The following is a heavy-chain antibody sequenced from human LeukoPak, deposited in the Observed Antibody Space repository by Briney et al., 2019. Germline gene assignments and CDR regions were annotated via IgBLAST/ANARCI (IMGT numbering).Heavy chain of an antibody. CDR1: GFTFSSYS. J-gene: IGHJ4*02. CDR3: AGRGYSVPYYFDY. D-gene: IGHD5/OR15-5a*01. CDR2: ISSSSSYI. Sequence: GGSLRLSCAAYGFTFSSYSMNWVRQAPGKGLEWVSSISSSSSYIYYADSVKGRFTISRDNAKNSLYLQMNSLRAEDTAVYYCAGRGYSVPYYFDYWGQGTLVTVSS. V-gene: IGHV3-21*04.